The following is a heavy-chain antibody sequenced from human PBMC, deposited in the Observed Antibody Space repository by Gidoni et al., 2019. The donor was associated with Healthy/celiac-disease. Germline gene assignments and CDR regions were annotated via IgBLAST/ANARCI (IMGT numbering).Heavy chain of an antibody. V-gene: IGHV3-33*01. J-gene: IGHJ4*02. D-gene: IGHD4-17*01. Sequence: QVQLVESGGGVVQPGRSLRLSCAASGFTLSSYGMHWVRQAPGKGLEWVAVIWYDGSNKYYADSVKGRFTISRDNSKNTLYLQMNSLRAEDTAVYYCARGPNTVTKSSNFDYWGQGTLVTVSS. CDR3: ARGPNTVTKSSNFDY. CDR2: IWYDGSNK. CDR1: GFTLSSYG.